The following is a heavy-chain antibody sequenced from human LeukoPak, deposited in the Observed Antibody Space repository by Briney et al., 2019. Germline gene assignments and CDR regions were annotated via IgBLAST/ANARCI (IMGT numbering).Heavy chain of an antibody. CDR2: ISDSGGTT. Sequence: GGSLRLSCAASGFTFSSYAMSWVRHAPGEGLEWVSAISDSGGTTYYADSVKGRFTISRDSSNNTLYLQMDSLRADDTAVYYCANTDILTGYSDYWGQGTLVTVSS. CDR3: ANTDILTGYSDY. V-gene: IGHV3-23*01. D-gene: IGHD3-9*01. J-gene: IGHJ4*02. CDR1: GFTFSSYA.